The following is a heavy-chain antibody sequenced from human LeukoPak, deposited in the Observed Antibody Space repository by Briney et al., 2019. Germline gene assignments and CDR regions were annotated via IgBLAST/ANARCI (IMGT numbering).Heavy chain of an antibody. V-gene: IGHV3-23*01. J-gene: IGHJ6*02. D-gene: IGHD6-19*01. CDR3: ATRSHCSGSYGMDV. CDR1: GFTFNNYA. CDR2: ISGSGVNT. Sequence: GGSLRLSCAASGFTFNNYAMSWVRQAPGQGLEWVANISGSGVNTYYADSAKGRFTISKDYSKNTLYLQVSSLRAEDTAVYYCATRSHCSGSYGMDVWGQGTTVTVSS.